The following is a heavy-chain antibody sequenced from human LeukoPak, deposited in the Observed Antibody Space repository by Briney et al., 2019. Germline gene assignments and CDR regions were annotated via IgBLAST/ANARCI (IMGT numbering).Heavy chain of an antibody. CDR2: IDYSGNT. V-gene: IGHV4-30-4*01. CDR1: GGSISSGDYC. D-gene: IGHD3-10*01. CDR3: ARGTTGSGSYYSRYDY. J-gene: IGHJ4*02. Sequence: SETLSLTCTVSGGSISSGDYCCSWIRQPPGKGLEWIGYIDYSGNTYYNPSLKSRLTISEDTSKNQFSLRLSSVTAADTAVYYCARGTTGSGSYYSRYDYWGQGTLVTVSS.